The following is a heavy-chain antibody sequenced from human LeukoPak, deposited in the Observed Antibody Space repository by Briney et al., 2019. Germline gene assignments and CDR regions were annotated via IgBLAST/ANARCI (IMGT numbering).Heavy chain of an antibody. CDR3: ARDSAACRGCAFDL. CDR1: GFTVSSFE. Sequence: GGSLRLSCEASGFTVSSFEINWVRQAPGKELEWVSYISSSGGTMDYADSVKGRFTISRDNAKNSLFLQMNSLRAEDTAVYYCARDSAACRGCAFDLWGQGTVVTVSS. V-gene: IGHV3-48*03. J-gene: IGHJ3*01. CDR2: ISSSGGTM. D-gene: IGHD3-10*01.